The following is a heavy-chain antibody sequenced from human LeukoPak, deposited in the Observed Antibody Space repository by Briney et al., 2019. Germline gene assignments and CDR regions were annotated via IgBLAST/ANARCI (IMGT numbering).Heavy chain of an antibody. CDR2: ISAYNGNT. CDR1: GYTFTSYG. D-gene: IGHD3-10*01. J-gene: IGHJ4*02. V-gene: IGHV1-18*01. Sequence: GASVKVSCKASGYTFTSYGISWVRQAPGQGLEWMGWISAYNGNTNYAQKLQGRVTMTTDTSTSTAYMELRSLRSDDTAVYYCARDLSHAWFGELFQFDYWGQGTLVTVSS. CDR3: ARDLSHAWFGELFQFDY.